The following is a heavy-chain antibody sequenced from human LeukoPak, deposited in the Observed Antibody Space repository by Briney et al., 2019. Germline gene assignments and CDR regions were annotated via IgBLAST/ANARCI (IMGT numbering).Heavy chain of an antibody. J-gene: IGHJ4*02. V-gene: IGHV4-34*01. CDR1: GGSFSGYY. D-gene: IGHD3-10*01. CDR2: INHSGST. CDR3: ARGSELLWFGGHDY. Sequence: SETLSLTCAVYGGSFSGYYWSWIRQPPGKGLEWIGEINHSGSTNYNPSLKSRATISVDTSKNQSSLKLSSVTAADTAVYYCARGSELLWFGGHDYWGQGTLVTVSS.